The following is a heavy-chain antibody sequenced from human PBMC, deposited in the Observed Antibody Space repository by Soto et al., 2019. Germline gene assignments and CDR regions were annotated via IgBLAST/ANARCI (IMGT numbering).Heavy chain of an antibody. V-gene: IGHV3-23*01. CDR3: AKGYSSGWYGGVDY. Sequence: EVQLLESGGGLVQPGGSLRLSCAASGFTFSSYAMSWVRQAPGKGLEWVSAISGSGGSTYYADSVKGRFTISRDNSKNTLYLQMNSLRAEDTALYYCAKGYSSGWYGGVDYWGQGTLVTVSS. CDR2: ISGSGGST. CDR1: GFTFSSYA. J-gene: IGHJ4*02. D-gene: IGHD6-19*01.